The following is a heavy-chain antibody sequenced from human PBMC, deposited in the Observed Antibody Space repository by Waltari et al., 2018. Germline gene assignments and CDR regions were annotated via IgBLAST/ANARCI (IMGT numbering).Heavy chain of an antibody. D-gene: IGHD3-10*01. CDR1: GGSISSGRYS. V-gene: IGHV4-61*02. Sequence: QVQLQESGPGLVKPSQTLSLPCTVSGGSISSGRYSCSWIRQPAGTGLEWIGRIYTSGSTNYNPSRKSRVTISVDTSKNQFSLKLSSVTAADTAVYYCARASLPKSFRAYWYFDLWGRGTLVTVSS. CDR3: ARASLPKSFRAYWYFDL. J-gene: IGHJ2*01. CDR2: IYTSGST.